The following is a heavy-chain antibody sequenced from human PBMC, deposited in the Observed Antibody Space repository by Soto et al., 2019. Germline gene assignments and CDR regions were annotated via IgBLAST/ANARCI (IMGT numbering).Heavy chain of an antibody. CDR2: ISWKSGSI. D-gene: IGHD6-6*01. CDR1: GFTFDDYA. J-gene: IGHJ4*02. Sequence: RLSCAASGFTFDDYAMHWVRQAPGKGLEWVSGISWKSGSITYADSVKGRFTISRDNAKNSLFLQMNSLRAEDTAFYYCAKDREASSSSDYFDYWGQGTLVTVS. CDR3: AKDREASSSSDYFDY. V-gene: IGHV3-9*01.